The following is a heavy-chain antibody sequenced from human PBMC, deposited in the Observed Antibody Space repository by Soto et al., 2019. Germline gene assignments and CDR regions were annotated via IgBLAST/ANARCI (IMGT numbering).Heavy chain of an antibody. Sequence: QITLKESGPTLVHPTQTLALTCTFSGFSLRSSGVGVGWIRQPPGKALEWLALIYWADDKRYSPSLKSRHTTTKHTYKSQVGLTMTNVDPVDTATYYWAHRHMVGATRYNWFDPWGQVTLVTVSS. D-gene: IGHD1-26*01. CDR1: GFSLRSSGVG. V-gene: IGHV2-5*02. CDR3: AHRHMVGATRYNWFDP. J-gene: IGHJ5*02. CDR2: IYWADDK.